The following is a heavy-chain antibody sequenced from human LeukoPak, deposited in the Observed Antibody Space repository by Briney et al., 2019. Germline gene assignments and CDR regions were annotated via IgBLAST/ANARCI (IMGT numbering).Heavy chain of an antibody. V-gene: IGHV4-59*01. CDR3: ASSEWEPRAFDI. Sequence: SETLSLTCTVSGGSISSYYWSWIRQPPGKGLEWIGYIYYSGSTNYNPSLKSRATISVDTSKNQFSLKLSSVTAADTAVYYCASSEWEPRAFDIWGQGTMVTVSS. CDR2: IYYSGST. D-gene: IGHD1-26*01. CDR1: GGSISSYY. J-gene: IGHJ3*02.